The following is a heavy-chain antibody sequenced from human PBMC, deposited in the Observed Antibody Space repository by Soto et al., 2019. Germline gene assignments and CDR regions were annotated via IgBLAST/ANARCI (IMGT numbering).Heavy chain of an antibody. D-gene: IGHD3-22*01. V-gene: IGHV4-34*01. CDR2: INHSGRT. J-gene: IGHJ4*02. CDR3: ARGKYYYDSSGYYLPVYFDY. CDR1: GGCISASY. Sequence: ETLTLICAGHGGCISASYCSSIRPPPGKGPDWLGEINHSGRTNYNPSLKSRVTISVDTSKNQFSLKLSSVTAADTGVYYCARGKYYYDSSGYYLPVYFDYWGQGTLVTVSS.